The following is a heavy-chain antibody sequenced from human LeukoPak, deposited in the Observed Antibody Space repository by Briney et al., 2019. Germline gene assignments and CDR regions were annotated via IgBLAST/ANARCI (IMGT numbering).Heavy chain of an antibody. Sequence: ASVKVSCKASGYTFTSYYMHWVRQAPGQGLEWMGIINPSGGSTSYAQKFQGRVTMTRDTSTSTVYMELSGLRSEDTAVYYCARALNRQLASILYYYYYGMDVWGQGTTVTVSS. D-gene: IGHD6-13*01. CDR2: INPSGGST. V-gene: IGHV1-46*01. CDR3: ARALNRQLASILYYYYYGMDV. CDR1: GYTFTSYY. J-gene: IGHJ6*02.